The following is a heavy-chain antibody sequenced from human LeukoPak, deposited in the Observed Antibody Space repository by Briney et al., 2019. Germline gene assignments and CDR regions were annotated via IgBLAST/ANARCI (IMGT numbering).Heavy chain of an antibody. CDR1: GFTFSSYS. CDR2: ISSSSSTI. CDR3: ARDGLLWFGDGVHDAFDI. V-gene: IGHV3-48*04. Sequence: GGSLRLSCAASGFTFSSYSMNWVRQAPGKGLEWVSYISSSSSTIYYADSVKGRFTTSRDNAKNSLYLQMNSLRAEDTAVYYCARDGLLWFGDGVHDAFDIWGQGTMVTVSS. D-gene: IGHD3-10*01. J-gene: IGHJ3*02.